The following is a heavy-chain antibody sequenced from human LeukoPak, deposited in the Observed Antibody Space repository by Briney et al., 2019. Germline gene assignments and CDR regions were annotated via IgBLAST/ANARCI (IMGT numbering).Heavy chain of an antibody. D-gene: IGHD6-19*01. J-gene: IGHJ4*02. CDR3: TTGAGGWHYFDY. CDR2: IKSKTDGGTT. Sequence: GGSLRLSCAASGFTFSNAWMSWVRQAPGKGLEWVGRIKSKTDGGTTDYAAPVKGRLTISRDDSKNTLYLQMNSLKTEDTAVYYCTTGAGGWHYFDYWGQGTLVTVSS. V-gene: IGHV3-15*01. CDR1: GFTFSNAW.